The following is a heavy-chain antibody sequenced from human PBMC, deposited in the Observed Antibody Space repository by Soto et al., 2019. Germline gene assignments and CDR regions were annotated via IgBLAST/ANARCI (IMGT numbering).Heavy chain of an antibody. D-gene: IGHD5-12*01. CDR3: ARLTRGVYDLDRLWEKFDY. CDR2: IYWDDDK. CDR1: GFSLSSIGMG. V-gene: IGHV2-5*02. Sequence: QITVKESGLTLVKPTEPLTLTCTFSGFSLSSIGMGVGWIRQPPGKALEWLALIYWDDDKRYSPSLSSRLTITKDPSKTQVDLTMTNMDPVDTATYYCARLTRGVYDLDRLWEKFDYWGQGTLVTVSS. J-gene: IGHJ4*02.